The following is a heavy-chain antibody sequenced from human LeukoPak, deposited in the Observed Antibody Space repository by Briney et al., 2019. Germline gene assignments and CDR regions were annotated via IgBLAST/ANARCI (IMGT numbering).Heavy chain of an antibody. J-gene: IGHJ4*02. CDR1: GGSISSGGYY. CDR3: ALSSSSRGPFDY. V-gene: IGHV4-31*03. CDR2: IYYSGST. D-gene: IGHD6-6*01. Sequence: SETLSLTCTVSGGSISSGGYYWSWLRQHPGKGLEWIGYIYYSGSTYYNPSLKSRVTISVDTSKNQFSLKLSSVTAADTAVYYCALSSSSRGPFDYWGQGTLVTVSS.